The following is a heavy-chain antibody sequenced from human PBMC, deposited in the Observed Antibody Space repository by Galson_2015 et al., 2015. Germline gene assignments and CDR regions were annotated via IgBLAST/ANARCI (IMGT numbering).Heavy chain of an antibody. CDR1: GDSVSSNSAA. Sequence: CAISGDSVSSNSAAWNWIRQSPSRGLEWLGRTYYRSKWYNDYAVSVKSRITINPDTSKNQFSLQLNSVTPEDTAVYYCARVRGLIASYYYYGMDVWGQGTTVTVSS. D-gene: IGHD2-21*01. V-gene: IGHV6-1*01. CDR2: TYYRSKWYN. J-gene: IGHJ6*02. CDR3: ARVRGLIASYYYYGMDV.